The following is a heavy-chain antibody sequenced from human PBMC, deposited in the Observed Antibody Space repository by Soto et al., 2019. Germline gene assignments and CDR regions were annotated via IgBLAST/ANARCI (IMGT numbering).Heavy chain of an antibody. CDR2: ISSYNGNT. CDR3: ARERITMIGGYYYYGMDV. J-gene: IGHJ6*02. Sequence: ASVKVSCKASGYTFTTYGISWVRQAPGQGLEWMGWISSYNGNTNYAQRVQDRVTMTTDTSTSTTYMELSSLRSEDTAVYYCARERITMIGGYYYYGMDVWGQGTTVTVSS. CDR1: GYTFTTYG. V-gene: IGHV1-18*04. D-gene: IGHD3-22*01.